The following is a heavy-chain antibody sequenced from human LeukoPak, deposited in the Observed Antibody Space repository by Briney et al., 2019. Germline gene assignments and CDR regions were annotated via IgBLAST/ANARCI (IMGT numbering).Heavy chain of an antibody. CDR3: ASKAGERDY. J-gene: IGHJ4*02. D-gene: IGHD2-21*01. CDR2: IYHSGST. CDR1: GYSISSGYY. V-gene: IGHV4-38-2*02. Sequence: SETLSLTCTVSGYSISSGYYWGWIRQPPGKGLEWIGSIYHSGSTYYNPSLKSRVTISVDTSKNQFSLKLSSVTAADTAVYYCASKAGERDYWGQGTLVTVSS.